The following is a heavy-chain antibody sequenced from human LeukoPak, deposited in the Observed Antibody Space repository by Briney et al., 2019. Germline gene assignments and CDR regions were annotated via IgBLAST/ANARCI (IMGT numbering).Heavy chain of an antibody. J-gene: IGHJ4*02. CDR1: GYTFTGYY. V-gene: IGHV1-2*02. CDR3: ARDRGVLRYFDWLFKSFDY. CDR2: INPNSGGT. D-gene: IGHD3-9*01. Sequence: ASVKVSCKASGYTFTGYYMHWVRQAPGQGLEWMGWINPNSGGTNYAQKLQGRVTMTTDTSTSTAYMELRSLRSDDTAVYYCARDRGVLRYFDWLFKSFDYWGQGTLVTVSS.